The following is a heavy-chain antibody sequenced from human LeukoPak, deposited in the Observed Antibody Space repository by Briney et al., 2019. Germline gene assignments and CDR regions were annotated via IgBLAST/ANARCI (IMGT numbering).Heavy chain of an antibody. J-gene: IGHJ6*03. CDR1: GFIFSNYW. CDR3: AKDAWELPSGRYYYYYYYMDV. D-gene: IGHD1-26*01. CDR2: IKQDGSEK. Sequence: GGSLRLSCAASGFIFSNYWMSWVRQAPGKGLEWVANIKQDGSEKYYVDSVRGRFTISRDNSKNTLYLQMNSLRAEDTAVYYCAKDAWELPSGRYYYYYYYMDVWGKGTTVTVSS. V-gene: IGHV3-7*01.